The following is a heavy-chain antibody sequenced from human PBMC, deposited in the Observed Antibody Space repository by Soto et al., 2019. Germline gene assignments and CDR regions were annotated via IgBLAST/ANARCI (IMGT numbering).Heavy chain of an antibody. D-gene: IGHD1-26*01. CDR3: ARDNSGSYSPAGYYYGMDV. CDR1: GYTFTSYG. Sequence: QVQRVQSGAEVKKPGASVKVSCKASGYTFTSYGISWVRQAPGQGLEWMGWISAYNGNTNYAQKLQGRVTMTTDTSTSTAYMELRSLRSDDTAVYYCARDNSGSYSPAGYYYGMDVWGQGTTVTVSS. V-gene: IGHV1-18*01. J-gene: IGHJ6*02. CDR2: ISAYNGNT.